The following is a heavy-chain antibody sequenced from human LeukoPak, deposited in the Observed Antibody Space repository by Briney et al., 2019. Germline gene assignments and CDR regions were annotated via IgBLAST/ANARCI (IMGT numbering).Heavy chain of an antibody. CDR1: GFTFSSNV. CDR2: IPASGGST. CDR3: AKESSGGWYFDY. Sequence: GGSLRLSCVASGFTFSSNVMIWIRQAPGKGLEWVSSIPASGGSTYYADSVKGRFTISRDNSKNSLYLQMNSLRAEDTAVYYCAKESSGGWYFDYWGQGTLVTVSS. J-gene: IGHJ4*02. D-gene: IGHD6-19*01. V-gene: IGHV3-23*01.